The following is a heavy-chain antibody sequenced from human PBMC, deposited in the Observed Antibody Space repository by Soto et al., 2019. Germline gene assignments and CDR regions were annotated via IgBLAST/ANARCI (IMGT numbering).Heavy chain of an antibody. CDR3: ARARPDWLLSYWIDP. Sequence: PSETLSLTCAVYGGSFSGYYWSWIRQPPGKGLEWIGEINHSGSTNYNPSLKSRVTISVDTSKNQFSLKLSSVTAADTAVYYCARARPDWLLSYWIDPWGQGTLVTVST. V-gene: IGHV4-34*01. J-gene: IGHJ5*02. CDR2: INHSGST. D-gene: IGHD3-9*01. CDR1: GGSFSGYY.